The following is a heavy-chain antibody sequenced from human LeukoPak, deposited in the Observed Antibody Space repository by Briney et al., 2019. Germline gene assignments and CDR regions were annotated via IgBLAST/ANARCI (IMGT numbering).Heavy chain of an antibody. V-gene: IGHV4-34*01. CDR2: INHSGST. CDR3: ARGVRLVGSYYFDY. D-gene: IGHD3-10*01. CDR1: GGSFSGYY. Sequence: SETLSLTCAVYGGSFSGYYWSWIRQPPGKGLEWIGEINHSGSTNYNPFLKSRVTISVDTSKNQFSLKLSSVTAADTAVYYCARGVRLVGSYYFDYWGQGTLVTVSS. J-gene: IGHJ4*02.